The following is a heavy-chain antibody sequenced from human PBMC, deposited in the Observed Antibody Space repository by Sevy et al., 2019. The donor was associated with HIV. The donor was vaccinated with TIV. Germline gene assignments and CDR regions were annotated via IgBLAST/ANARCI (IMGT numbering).Heavy chain of an antibody. CDR1: GFTFRNYG. CDR2: IGYDGSDK. V-gene: IGHV3-30*18. D-gene: IGHD1-26*01. Sequence: GGSLRLSCIASGFTFRNYGIHWVRQAPGKGLDWVAVIGYDGSDKYYADSVKGRFTIFRDNSENTLFLQMNSLRVEDTAVDYCAKERGGSYIPYFYGMDVWGQGTAVTVSS. CDR3: AKERGGSYIPYFYGMDV. J-gene: IGHJ6*02.